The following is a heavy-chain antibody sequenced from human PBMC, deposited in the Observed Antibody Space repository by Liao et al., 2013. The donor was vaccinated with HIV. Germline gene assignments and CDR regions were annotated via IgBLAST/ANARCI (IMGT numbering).Heavy chain of an antibody. CDR1: GASISTGDYY. V-gene: IGHV4-61*02. D-gene: IGHD3-10*01. CDR2: IYTSGST. J-gene: IGHJ4*02. CDR3: ARAVLWFGNKFDY. Sequence: QVQLQESGPGLVKPSQTLSLTCTVSGASISTGDYYWSWIRQPPGKGLEWIGRIYTSGSTNYNPSLKSRVTMSVDTSKNQFSLKLSSVTAADTAVYYCARAVLWFGNKFDYWGQGTLVTVSS.